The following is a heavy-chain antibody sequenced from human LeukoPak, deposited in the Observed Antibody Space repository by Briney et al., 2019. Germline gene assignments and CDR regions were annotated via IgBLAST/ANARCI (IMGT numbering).Heavy chain of an antibody. CDR3: ARPNITSYYDSRGYDAFDV. CDR2: VYPDDSDT. J-gene: IGHJ3*01. CDR1: GYKFNAYW. D-gene: IGHD3-22*01. V-gene: IGHV5-51*01. Sequence: KSGESLQISCQGSGYKFNAYWIAWVRQLPGKGLEWMGIVYPDDSDTRYSPSFQGQVTISADKSVSIAYLQWSSLKASDTAMYYCARPNITSYYDSRGYDAFDVWGQGTMVIVSS.